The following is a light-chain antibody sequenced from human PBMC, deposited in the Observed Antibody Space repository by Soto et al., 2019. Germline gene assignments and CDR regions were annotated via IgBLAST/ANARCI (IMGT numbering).Light chain of an antibody. Sequence: EIVLTQSPGTLSLSPGERATLSSRASQSVSSTYLAWYQQKVGQAPRLLIYGASSRATAIPDRFSGSGSGTDFTLTISRLEPEDFATYYCHQYNSYSMYSFGQGTKVEI. CDR3: HQYNSYSMYS. CDR1: QSVSSTY. CDR2: GAS. V-gene: IGKV3-20*01. J-gene: IGKJ2*03.